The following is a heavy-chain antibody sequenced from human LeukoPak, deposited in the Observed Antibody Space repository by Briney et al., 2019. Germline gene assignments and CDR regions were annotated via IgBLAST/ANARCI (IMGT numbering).Heavy chain of an antibody. CDR1: GYSLSSGYY. CDR3: ARGSHAAAGTLGL. J-gene: IGHJ3*01. CDR2: IYHSGST. Sequence: SETLSLTCTVSGYSLSSGYYWGWIRQPPGKGLEWIGSIYHSGSTYYNPSLKRRVTISVDTSKNQFSLKLRSVTAADTAVYYCARGSHAAAGTLGLWGQGTMVTVS. V-gene: IGHV4-38-2*02. D-gene: IGHD6-13*01.